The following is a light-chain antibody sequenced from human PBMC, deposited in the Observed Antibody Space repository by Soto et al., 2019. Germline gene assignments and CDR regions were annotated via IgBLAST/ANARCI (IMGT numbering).Light chain of an antibody. CDR3: QQYYSTPYT. CDR1: QSVLYSSNNKNY. CDR2: WAS. Sequence: DIVMTQSPDSLAVSLGERATINCKSSQSVLYSSNNKNYLAWYQQKPGQPPKLLIYWASTRESGVPDRFSASGSGTDFTLTISSRQAEDVAVYYCQQYYSTPYTLGQGTKLEIK. J-gene: IGKJ2*01. V-gene: IGKV4-1*01.